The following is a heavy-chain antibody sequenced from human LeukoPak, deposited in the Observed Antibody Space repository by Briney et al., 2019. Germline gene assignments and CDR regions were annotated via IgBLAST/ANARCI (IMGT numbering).Heavy chain of an antibody. CDR1: GFTFSSYE. Sequence: GGSLGLSCAASGFTFSSYEMNWVRQAPGKGLEWVSYISSSGSTIYYADSVKGRFTISRDNARNSLYLQMNSLRAEDTAVYYCARDALYSSGSDYWGQGTLVTVSS. CDR3: ARDALYSSGSDY. D-gene: IGHD6-19*01. CDR2: ISSSGSTI. J-gene: IGHJ4*02. V-gene: IGHV3-48*03.